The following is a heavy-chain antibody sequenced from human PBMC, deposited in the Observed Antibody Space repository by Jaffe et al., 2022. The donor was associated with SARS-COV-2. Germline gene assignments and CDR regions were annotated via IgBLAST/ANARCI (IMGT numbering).Heavy chain of an antibody. V-gene: IGHV3-64*01. CDR3: ARAPCPTRCYDLSNYYGVDV. D-gene: IGHD2-2*01. CDR2: ISIDGGST. Sequence: EVQLVESGGGLVQPGGSLRLSCAASGFAFSNYGMHWVRQAPGKGLEYVSGISIDGGSTSYATSVKGRFTISRDNSKNTVFLQMGSLRPEDMAVYYCARAPCPTRCYDLSNYYGVDVWGQGTTVTVSS. CDR1: GFAFSNYG. J-gene: IGHJ6*02.